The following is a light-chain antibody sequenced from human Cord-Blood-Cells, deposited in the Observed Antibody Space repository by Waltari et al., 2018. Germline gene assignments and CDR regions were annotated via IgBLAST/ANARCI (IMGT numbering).Light chain of an antibody. V-gene: IGKV2-40*01. Sequence: DIVMTQTPLSLPVTPGEPASISCRSSQSLLDSDDGNTYLDWYRQKPGQSPQLMIYPLSYRASGVPDRFSGSGSGTDFTLKISRVEAEDVGVYYCMQRIEFPFTFGPGTKVDIK. CDR3: MQRIEFPFT. CDR1: QSLLDSDDGNTY. CDR2: PLS. J-gene: IGKJ3*01.